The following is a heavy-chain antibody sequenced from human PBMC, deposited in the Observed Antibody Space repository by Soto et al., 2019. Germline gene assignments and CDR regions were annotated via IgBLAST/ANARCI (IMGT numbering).Heavy chain of an antibody. V-gene: IGHV1-69*13. CDR2: IIPIFGTA. J-gene: IGHJ6*02. Sequence: ASVKVSCKASGGTFSSYAISWVRQAPGQGLEWMGGIIPIFGTANYAQKFQGRVTITADESTSTAYMELSSLRSEDTAVYYCAAGFVDPHYYYYGMDVWGQGTTVTVSS. CDR1: GGTFSSYA. D-gene: IGHD3-16*01. CDR3: AAGFVDPHYYYYGMDV.